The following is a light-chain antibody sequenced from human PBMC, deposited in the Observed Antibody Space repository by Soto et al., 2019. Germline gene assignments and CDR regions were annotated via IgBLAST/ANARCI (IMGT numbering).Light chain of an antibody. CDR1: QSIGTD. Sequence: DIQMPQSPSSRSASMGDRVSITCRASQSIGTDLNWYQQKPGKAPKLLIYGASTLQGGVPSRFSGSVSGTEFTLTISSLQPGDLATYFCQQTYSTPWTFGQGTKVDI. CDR2: GAS. J-gene: IGKJ1*01. CDR3: QQTYSTPWT. V-gene: IGKV1-39*01.